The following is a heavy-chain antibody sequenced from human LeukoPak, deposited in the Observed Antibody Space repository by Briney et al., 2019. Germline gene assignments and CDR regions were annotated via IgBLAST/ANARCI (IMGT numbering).Heavy chain of an antibody. J-gene: IGHJ4*02. V-gene: IGHV3-74*01. Sequence: GGSLRLSCAASGFTFSSYWMHWVRQAPGKGLVWVSRINTDGSSTSYADSVKGRFTISRDNAKNTLYLQMNSLRAEDTAVYYCAKVSTRWQLGSDYWGQGTLVTVSS. CDR3: AKVSTRWQLGSDY. CDR1: GFTFSSYW. D-gene: IGHD6-13*01. CDR2: INTDGSST.